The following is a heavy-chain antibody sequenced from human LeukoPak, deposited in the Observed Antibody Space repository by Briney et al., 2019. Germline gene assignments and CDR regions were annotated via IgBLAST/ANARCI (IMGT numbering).Heavy chain of an antibody. J-gene: IGHJ4*02. CDR2: IIPIFGTP. Sequence: SVTVSCTASGGTFNNHAISWVRQAPGQGLEWMGGIIPIFGTPNYAQKFQGRVTVTADEATSTAYMELSSLRYDDTAVYFCARGEISGYSFDYWGQGTLVTVSS. V-gene: IGHV1-69*01. CDR3: ARGEISGYSFDY. CDR1: GGTFNNHA. D-gene: IGHD3-22*01.